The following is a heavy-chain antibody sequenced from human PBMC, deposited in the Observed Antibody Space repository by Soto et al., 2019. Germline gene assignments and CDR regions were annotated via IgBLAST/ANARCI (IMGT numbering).Heavy chain of an antibody. J-gene: IGHJ4*02. CDR2: IGGYGHTT. CDR1: GFSFGSYA. CDR3: VKGGPTVIYFDH. V-gene: IGHV3-23*01. Sequence: EVQLLESGGGLVQPGGSLRLSCAASGFSFGSYAMTWVRQAPGKGLEGVSSIGGYGHTTHYAEFVQGRFIISRDDSTKTMDLQMNSLRVEDTAVYYCVKGGPTVIYFDHWGQGNLVSVSS. D-gene: IGHD4-17*01.